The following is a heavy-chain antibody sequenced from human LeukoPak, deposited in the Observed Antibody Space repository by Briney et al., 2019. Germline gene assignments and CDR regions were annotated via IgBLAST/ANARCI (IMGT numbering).Heavy chain of an antibody. J-gene: IGHJ4*02. CDR2: MNPNSGNT. V-gene: IGHV1-8*03. D-gene: IGHD3-3*01. Sequence: ASVKVSCKASGYTFTGYYMHWVRQATGQGLEWMGWMNPNSGNTGYAQKFQGRVTITRNTSISTAYMELSSLRSEDTAVYYCARGPNPQLWSGYYTFDYWGQGTLVTVSS. CDR3: ARGPNPQLWSGYYTFDY. CDR1: GYTFTGYY.